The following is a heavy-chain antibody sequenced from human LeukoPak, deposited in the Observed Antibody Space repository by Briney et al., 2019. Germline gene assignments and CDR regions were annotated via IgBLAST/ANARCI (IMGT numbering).Heavy chain of an antibody. V-gene: IGHV4-59*01. CDR3: ARERVMTTLDYFDY. CDR2: IYYSGST. D-gene: IGHD4-11*01. J-gene: IGHJ4*02. Sequence: SETLSLTSTVSGGSISSYYWSWIRQPPGKGLEWIGYIYYSGSTNYNPSLKSRVTISVDTSKNQFSLKLSSVTAADTAVYYCARERVMTTLDYFDYWGQGTLVTVSS. CDR1: GGSISSYY.